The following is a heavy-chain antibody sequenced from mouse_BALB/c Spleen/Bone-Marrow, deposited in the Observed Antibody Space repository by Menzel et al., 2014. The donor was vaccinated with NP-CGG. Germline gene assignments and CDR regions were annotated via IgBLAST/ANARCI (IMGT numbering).Heavy chain of an antibody. CDR2: ISYDGSN. D-gene: IGHD1-1*01. Sequence: EVKVEESGPGLVKPSQSLSLTCSVTGYSITSGYYWNWIRQFPGNKLEWMGYISYDGSNNHNPSLKNRISITRDTSKNQFFLKLNSVTTEDTATYYCARGFITTVVPFAHWGQGTLVTVSA. J-gene: IGHJ3*01. CDR1: GYSITSGYY. V-gene: IGHV3-6*01. CDR3: ARGFITTVVPFAH.